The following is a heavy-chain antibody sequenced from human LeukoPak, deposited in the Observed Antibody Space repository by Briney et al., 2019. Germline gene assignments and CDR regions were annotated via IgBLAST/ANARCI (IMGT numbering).Heavy chain of an antibody. CDR3: ARARIAAPLLDY. J-gene: IGHJ4*02. CDR1: GFTFSIYG. V-gene: IGHV3-30*03. D-gene: IGHD6-13*01. CDR2: ISYDGSNK. Sequence: GRSLRLSCAASGFTFSIYGMHWVRQAPGKGLEWVAVISYDGSNKYYADSVKGRFTISRDNSMDTLYLQMNSLRVEDTAVYFCARARIAAPLLDYWGQGSLVTVSS.